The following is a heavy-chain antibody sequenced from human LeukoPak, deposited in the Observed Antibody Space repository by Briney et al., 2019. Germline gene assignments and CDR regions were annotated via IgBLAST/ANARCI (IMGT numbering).Heavy chain of an antibody. D-gene: IGHD3-22*01. CDR2: INTDGSST. Sequence: GGSLRLSCAASGFTFSSYRMHWVRQAPGKGLVWVSRINTDGSSTSYADSVKGRFTISRDNAKNTLYLQMNSLRAEDTAVYYCARGPYYYDSSGYYYSIDYWGQGTLVTVSS. CDR3: ARGPYYYDSSGYYYSIDY. J-gene: IGHJ4*02. V-gene: IGHV3-74*01. CDR1: GFTFSSYR.